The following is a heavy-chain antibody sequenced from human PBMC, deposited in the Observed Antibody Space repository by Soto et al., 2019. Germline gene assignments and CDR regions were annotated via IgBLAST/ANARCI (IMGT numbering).Heavy chain of an antibody. CDR1: GYTFTGYY. D-gene: IGHD2-15*01. CDR2: ITPNSGGT. CDR3: ARGDIVVVVAAMSGMDV. V-gene: IGHV1-2*04. J-gene: IGHJ6*02. Sequence: QVQLVQSGAEVKKPGASVKVSCKASGYTFTGYYMHWVRQAPGQGLEWMGWITPNSGGTNYAQKFQGWVTMTRDTSISTVYMELSRLRSDDTAVDYCARGDIVVVVAAMSGMDVWGQGTTVTVSS.